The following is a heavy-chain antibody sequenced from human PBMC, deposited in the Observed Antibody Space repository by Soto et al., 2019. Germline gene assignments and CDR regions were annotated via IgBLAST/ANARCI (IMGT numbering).Heavy chain of an antibody. CDR1: GFTVSSNY. D-gene: IGHD6-13*01. V-gene: IGHV3-53*04. CDR2: IYSGGST. J-gene: IGHJ6*02. CDR3: ARAGIAAAGTYYYYGLDV. Sequence: EVQLLESGGGLVQPGGSLRLSCAASGFTVSSNYMSWVRQAPGKGLEWVSVIYSGGSTYYADSVKGRFTISRHISKNTLYLQMNSLRAEDTAVYYCARAGIAAAGTYYYYGLDVWGLGTTVTVSS.